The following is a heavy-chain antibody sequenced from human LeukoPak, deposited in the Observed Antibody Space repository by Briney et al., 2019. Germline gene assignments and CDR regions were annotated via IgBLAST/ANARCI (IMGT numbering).Heavy chain of an antibody. J-gene: IGHJ4*02. Sequence: PSEALSLTCTVSGGSISNHYWSWIRQPPGKGLEWSGYTHHSGSTYYNPSLKSRVTISVDRSKNQFSLKLSSVTAADTAVYYCARERSSSSNYFDYWGQGTLVTVSS. CDR1: GGSISNHY. CDR2: THHSGST. CDR3: ARERSSSSNYFDY. V-gene: IGHV4-59*11. D-gene: IGHD6-6*01.